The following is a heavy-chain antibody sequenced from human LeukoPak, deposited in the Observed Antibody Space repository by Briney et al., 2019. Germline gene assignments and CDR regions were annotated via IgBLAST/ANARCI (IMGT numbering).Heavy chain of an antibody. CDR1: GYSLTNHY. Sequence: SETLSLTCAVSGYSLTNHYWIWIRQPPGKGLEWIGEILHTGSTNYNPSFKSRVTISVDTSKNQFSLKLSSVTAADTAVYYCARVSAYCSSTSCYISRAWFDPWGQGTLVTVSS. CDR3: ARVSAYCSSTSCYISRAWFDP. V-gene: IGHV4-34*12. J-gene: IGHJ5*02. D-gene: IGHD2-2*02. CDR2: ILHTGST.